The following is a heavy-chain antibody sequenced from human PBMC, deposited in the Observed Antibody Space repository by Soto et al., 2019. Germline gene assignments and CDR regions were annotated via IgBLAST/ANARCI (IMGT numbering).Heavy chain of an antibody. Sequence: QFQLVQSGAEVKKPGASVRVFCQTSAYTFTNYAVIWVRQAPGQGLEWMGWISGDNGNTLYATKFEGIVKMNTDTSTRKAYMEMRRLRSDDPAVYYCATGLLGYCSGGSCYSDSWGQGTLVTVSS. CDR2: ISGDNGNT. CDR1: AYTFTNYA. J-gene: IGHJ4*02. V-gene: IGHV1-18*01. CDR3: ATGLLGYCSGGSCYSDS. D-gene: IGHD2-15*01.